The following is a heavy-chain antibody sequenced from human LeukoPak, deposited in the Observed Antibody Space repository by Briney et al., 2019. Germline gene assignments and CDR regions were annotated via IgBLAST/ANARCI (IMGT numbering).Heavy chain of an antibody. CDR3: ARAIGYDSSGYYFDY. Sequence: SETLSLTCTVSGGSISSYYWSWIRQPPGKGLEWIGYIYYSGSTNYNPSLKSRVTISVDTSKNQFSLKLSSVTAADTAVYYCARAIGYDSSGYYFDYWGQGTLVTVSS. D-gene: IGHD3-22*01. CDR1: GGSISSYY. V-gene: IGHV4-59*01. J-gene: IGHJ4*02. CDR2: IYYSGST.